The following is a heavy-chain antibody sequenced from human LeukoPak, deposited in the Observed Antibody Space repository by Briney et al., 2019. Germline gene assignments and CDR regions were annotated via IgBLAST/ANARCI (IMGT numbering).Heavy chain of an antibody. J-gene: IGHJ4*02. CDR3: ARRVRYYDGSGYPNYYFDY. CDR1: GGSISSSCYY. Sequence: PSETLSLTCTVSGGSISSSCYYWGWIRQPPGKGLVWIRSIDYSGSTYYNPSLKSRVTISVDTSKNQFSLKHSSVTAADTAVYYCARRVRYYDGSGYPNYYFDYWGQGTLVTVSS. CDR2: IDYSGST. D-gene: IGHD3-22*01. V-gene: IGHV4-39*01.